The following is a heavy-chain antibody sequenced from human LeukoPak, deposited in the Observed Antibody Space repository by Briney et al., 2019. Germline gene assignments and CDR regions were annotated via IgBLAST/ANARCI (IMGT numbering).Heavy chain of an antibody. J-gene: IGHJ5*02. Sequence: KSSETLSHTCTVSGGSISSYYWSWIRQPPGKGLEWIGYIYYSGSTNYNPSLKSRVTISVDTSKNQFSLKLSSVTAADTAVYYCARHEGVGSSYYDSSGYPWGQGTLVTVSS. D-gene: IGHD3-22*01. CDR1: GGSISSYY. V-gene: IGHV4-59*08. CDR3: ARHEGVGSSYYDSSGYP. CDR2: IYYSGST.